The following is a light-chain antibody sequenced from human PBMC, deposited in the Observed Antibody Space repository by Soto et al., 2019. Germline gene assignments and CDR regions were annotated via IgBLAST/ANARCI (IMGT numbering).Light chain of an antibody. CDR3: QSYDSSLSVWV. V-gene: IGLV1-40*01. CDR2: GNS. CDR1: SSNIGAGYD. J-gene: IGLJ3*02. Sequence: QSVLTQPPSVSGAPGQRVTISCTGSSSNIGAGYDVHWYQQLPGTAPKLLIYGNSNRPSGVPDRFSGSKSGTSASLAITGLHSEDEADYYCQSYDSSLSVWVFGGATRLTVL.